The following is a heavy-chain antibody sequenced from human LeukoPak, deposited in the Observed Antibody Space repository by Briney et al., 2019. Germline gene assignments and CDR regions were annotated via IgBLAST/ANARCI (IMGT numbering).Heavy chain of an antibody. CDR1: GGSISSGGYY. CDR2: IYYSGST. CDR3: RYGSGSYYEGRLGAFDI. V-gene: IGHV4-31*03. J-gene: IGHJ3*02. D-gene: IGHD3-10*01. Sequence: SQTLSLTCTVSGGSISSGGYYWSWIRQHPGKGLEWIGYIYYSGSTYYNPSLKSRVTISVDTSKNQFSLKLSSATAADTAVYYGRYGSGSYYEGRLGAFDIWGQGTMVTVSS.